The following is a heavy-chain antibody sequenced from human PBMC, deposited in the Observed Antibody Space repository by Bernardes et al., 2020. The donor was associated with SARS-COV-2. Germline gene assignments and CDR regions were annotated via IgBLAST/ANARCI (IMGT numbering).Heavy chain of an antibody. V-gene: IGHV3-74*01. CDR3: ATGRDYYNGD. D-gene: IGHD1-20*01. Sequence: GGSLRLSCATSGFTFNSYWIHWVRQAPGRGLMWVSRINTDGTTTNYADAVKGRFTTSRDNARNTAYLQLNSLTVDDTAVYYCATGRDYYNGDWGQGTMVTVSS. CDR2: INTDGTTT. CDR1: GFTFNSYW. J-gene: IGHJ3*01.